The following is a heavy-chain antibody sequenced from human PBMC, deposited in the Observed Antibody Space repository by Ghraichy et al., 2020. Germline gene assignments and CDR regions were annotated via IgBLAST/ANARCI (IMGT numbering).Heavy chain of an antibody. CDR3: ARDLCPGSTVDY. V-gene: IGHV3-48*03. D-gene: IGHD5/OR15-5a*01. J-gene: IGHJ4*02. CDR2: IGTSVSTI. CDR1: GFTFSSYE. Sequence: GGSLRLSCAAAGFTFSSYEMDWFRQAPGKGLEWVAYIGTSVSTIYYADSVKGRFAISRDNSKNSLYLQMNSLRAEDTAVYYCARDLCPGSTVDYWGQGTLVTVS.